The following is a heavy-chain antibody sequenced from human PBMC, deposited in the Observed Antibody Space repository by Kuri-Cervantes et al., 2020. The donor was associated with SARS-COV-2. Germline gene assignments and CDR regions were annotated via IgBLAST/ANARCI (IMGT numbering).Heavy chain of an antibody. J-gene: IGHJ6*02. CDR1: GYIFTSYG. V-gene: IGHV1-69*13. Sequence: SVKVSCKASGYIFTSYGISWVRQAPGQGLEWMGGIIPIFGTANYAQKFQGRVTITADESTSTAYMELSSLRSEDTAVYYCANLREVEYYGMDVWGQGTTVTVSS. CDR3: ANLREVEYYGMDV. D-gene: IGHD1-26*01. CDR2: IIPIFGTA.